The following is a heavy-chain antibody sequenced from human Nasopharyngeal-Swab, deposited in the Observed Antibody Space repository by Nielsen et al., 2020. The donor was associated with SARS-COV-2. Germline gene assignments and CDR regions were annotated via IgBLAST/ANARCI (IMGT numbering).Heavy chain of an antibody. CDR2: ISSSGSTI. J-gene: IGHJ3*02. CDR3: AKGKGAAGHDAFDI. V-gene: IGHV3-11*01. D-gene: IGHD1-26*01. Sequence: WIRQPPGKGLEWVSYISSSGSTIYYADSVKGRFTISRDNAKNSLYLQMNSLRAEDTALYYCAKGKGAAGHDAFDIWGQGTMVTVSS.